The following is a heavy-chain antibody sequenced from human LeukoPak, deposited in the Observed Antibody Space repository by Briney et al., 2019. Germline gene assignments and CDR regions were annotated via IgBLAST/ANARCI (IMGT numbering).Heavy chain of an antibody. CDR3: ARRRRYYYGSGSHHRNYYFDY. CDR1: GGSMTTHH. V-gene: IGHV4-59*11. J-gene: IGHJ4*02. Sequence: SETLSLTCTVSGGSMTTHHWNWIRQTPGKGLEWIGYVFDSGRTKENPSLKSRVTLSADTSKNQFSLKLSSVTAADTAVYYCARRRRYYYGSGSHHRNYYFDYWGQGTLVTVSS. D-gene: IGHD3-10*01. CDR2: VFDSGRT.